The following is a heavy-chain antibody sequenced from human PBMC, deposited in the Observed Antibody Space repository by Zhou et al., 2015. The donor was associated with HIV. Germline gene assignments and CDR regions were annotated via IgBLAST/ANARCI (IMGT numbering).Heavy chain of an antibody. CDR1: GGTFSSYA. J-gene: IGHJ3*02. CDR3: ARGIYRRDSRGSHAFDI. Sequence: QVQLVQSGAEVKKPGSSVKVSCKASGGTFSSYAISWVRQAPGQGLEWMGGIIPIFGTANYAQKFQGRVTITADESTSTAYMELSSLRSEDTAVYYCARGIYRRDSRGSHAFDIWGQGTMVTVSS. D-gene: IGHD3-22*01. V-gene: IGHV1-69*12. CDR2: IIPIFGTA.